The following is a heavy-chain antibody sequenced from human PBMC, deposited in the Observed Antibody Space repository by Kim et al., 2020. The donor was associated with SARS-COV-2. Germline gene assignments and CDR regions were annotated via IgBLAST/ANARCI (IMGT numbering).Heavy chain of an antibody. CDR1: GFTFSSYG. CDR2: IWYDGSNK. CDR3: ARDRSMVRGVFDY. Sequence: GGSLRLSCAASGFTFSSYGMHWVRQAPGKGLEWVAVIWYDGSNKYYADSVKGRFTISRDNSKNTLYLQMNSLRAEDTAVYYCARDRSMVRGVFDYWGQGTLVTVSS. V-gene: IGHV3-33*01. D-gene: IGHD3-10*01. J-gene: IGHJ4*02.